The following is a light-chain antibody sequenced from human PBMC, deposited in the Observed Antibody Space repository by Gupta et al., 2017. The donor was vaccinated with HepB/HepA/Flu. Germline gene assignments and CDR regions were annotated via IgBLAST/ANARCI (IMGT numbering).Light chain of an antibody. CDR1: QDINSY. Sequence: DIQLTQSPSFLSASVGDRVTITCRASQDINSYLIWYQQKPGKAPNLLIYTASTLQGGVPSRFSGSGSGTEFTLTISSLQPEDFATYYCQHVNSSPITFGQGTQLDIK. CDR2: TAS. CDR3: QHVNSSPIT. V-gene: IGKV1-9*01. J-gene: IGKJ5*01.